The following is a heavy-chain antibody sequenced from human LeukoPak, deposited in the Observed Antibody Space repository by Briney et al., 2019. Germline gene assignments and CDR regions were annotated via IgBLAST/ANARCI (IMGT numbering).Heavy chain of an antibody. V-gene: IGHV3-66*02. Sequence: GGSLRLSCAASGLIVSQSYMSWVRQAPGRGLEWVSLIYSDGSTHYADSVKGRFTMSRDGSKNTVYLEINSLRPEDTAMYFCVRDRAGAKDWVEFDPWGQGTLVTVSS. CDR1: GLIVSQSY. D-gene: IGHD3/OR15-3a*01. CDR3: VRDRAGAKDWVEFDP. J-gene: IGHJ5*02. CDR2: IYSDGST.